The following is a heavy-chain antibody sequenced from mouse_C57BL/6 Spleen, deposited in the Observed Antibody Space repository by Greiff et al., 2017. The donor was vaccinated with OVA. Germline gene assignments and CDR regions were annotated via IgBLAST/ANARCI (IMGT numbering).Heavy chain of an antibody. J-gene: IGHJ2*01. CDR1: GYTFTSYW. CDR3: ARWDQYYFDY. D-gene: IGHD4-1*01. CDR2: IYPSDSET. V-gene: IGHV1-61*01. Sequence: QVQLQQPGAELVRPGSSVKLSCKASGYTFTSYWMDWVKQRPGQGLEWIGNIYPSDSETHYNQKFKDKATLTVDKSSSTAYMQLSSLTSEDSAVYYCARWDQYYFDYWGKGTTLTVSS.